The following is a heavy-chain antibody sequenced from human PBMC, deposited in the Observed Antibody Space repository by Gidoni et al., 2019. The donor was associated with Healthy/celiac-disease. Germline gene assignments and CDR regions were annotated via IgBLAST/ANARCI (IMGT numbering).Heavy chain of an antibody. CDR2: SSSYGCST. V-gene: IGHV3-64D*06. D-gene: IGHD6-19*01. CDR1: GFTFSSYS. J-gene: IGHJ4*02. Sequence: EVQLVESGGGLVQPGGSLRLYCSASGFTFSSYSMHWVRPAPGKGLEYVSASSSYGCSTYYADSVKGRFTISRDNSKNTLYLQMSMLIAEDTAVYYCVKDPGIAVAGFDYWGQGTLVTVSS. CDR3: VKDPGIAVAGFDY.